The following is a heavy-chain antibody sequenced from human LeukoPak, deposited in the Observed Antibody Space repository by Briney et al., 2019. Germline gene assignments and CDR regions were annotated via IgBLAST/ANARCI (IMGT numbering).Heavy chain of an antibody. V-gene: IGHV3-23*01. CDR3: AKTRYYYDSSGYYYAYYFDY. D-gene: IGHD3-22*01. J-gene: IGHJ4*02. CDR1: GFTFSSYA. Sequence: GGSLRLSCAASGFTFSSYAMSWVRQAPGKGLEWVSAISGSGGSTYYADSVKGRFTISRDNSKNTLYLQMSSLRAEDTAVYYCAKTRYYYDSSGYYYAYYFDYWGQGTLVTVSS. CDR2: ISGSGGST.